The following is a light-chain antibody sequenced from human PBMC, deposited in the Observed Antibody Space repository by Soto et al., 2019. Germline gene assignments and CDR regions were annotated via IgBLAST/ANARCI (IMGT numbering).Light chain of an antibody. CDR2: GAS. Sequence: EIVLTQSPVTLSLSPGERATLSCRASQSVFNNHIGWYQQKPGQAPRRLIFGASFRATGIPDRFSGSGSGTDFTLTISRLEPEDFAVYYCQQYGSSPTKFGQGTKVDIK. J-gene: IGKJ1*01. V-gene: IGKV3-20*01. CDR3: QQYGSSPTK. CDR1: QSVFNNH.